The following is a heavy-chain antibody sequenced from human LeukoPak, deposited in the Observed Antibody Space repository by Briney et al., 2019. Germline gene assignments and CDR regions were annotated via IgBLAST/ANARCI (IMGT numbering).Heavy chain of an antibody. CDR3: ARATTGTSNWFDP. CDR1: GGSIIGYY. D-gene: IGHD1-1*01. J-gene: IGHJ5*02. V-gene: IGHV4-59*01. CDR2: IYYSGST. Sequence: SETLSLTCTVSGGSIIGYYLSWIRQFPGKGLEWIGDIYYSGSTNYNPFLNSRVTILVDTSKNQFSLKLSSVTAADTAVYYCARATTGTSNWFDPWGQGTLVTVSS.